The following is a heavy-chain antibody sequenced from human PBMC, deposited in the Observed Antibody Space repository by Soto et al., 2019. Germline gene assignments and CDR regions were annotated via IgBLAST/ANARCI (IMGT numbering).Heavy chain of an antibody. CDR1: GFTFSSYA. V-gene: IGHV3-30-3*01. CDR2: ISYDGSNK. CDR3: ARVGSSGYYYDVDFDY. D-gene: IGHD3-22*01. J-gene: IGHJ4*02. Sequence: GGSLRLSCAASGFTFSSYAMHWVRQAPGKGLERVAVISYDGSNKYYADSVKGRFTISRDNSKNTLYLQMNSLRAEDTAVYYCARVGSSGYYYDVDFDYWGQGTLVTVSS.